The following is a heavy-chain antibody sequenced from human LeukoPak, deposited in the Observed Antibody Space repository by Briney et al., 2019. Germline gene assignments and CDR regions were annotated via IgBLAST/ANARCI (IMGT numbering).Heavy chain of an antibody. J-gene: IGHJ3*02. CDR1: GFTVSSNY. D-gene: IGHD2-2*01. CDR2: IYSGGST. V-gene: IGHV3-66*01. Sequence: GGSLRLSCAASGFTVSSNYMSWVRQAPGKGLEWVSVIYSGGSTYYADSVKGRFTISRDNSKNTLYLQMNSLRAEDTAAFYCAREIPGAMNAFDIWGQGTMVTVSS. CDR3: AREIPGAMNAFDI.